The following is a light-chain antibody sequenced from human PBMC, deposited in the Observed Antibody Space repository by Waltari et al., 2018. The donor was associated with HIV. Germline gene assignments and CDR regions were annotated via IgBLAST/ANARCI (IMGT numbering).Light chain of an antibody. CDR2: GAS. CDR1: QGISDS. CDR3: QQYYTLPYT. Sequence: DIQMAQSPSSLSASVGDRVTVTCRASQGISDSLAWYQHTPGQAPKLLLSGASTLESGVPSRFSGGGSGKDYTLTISSLQPEDSATYYCQQYYTLPYTFGQGTKLEIK. V-gene: IGKV1-NL1*01. J-gene: IGKJ2*01.